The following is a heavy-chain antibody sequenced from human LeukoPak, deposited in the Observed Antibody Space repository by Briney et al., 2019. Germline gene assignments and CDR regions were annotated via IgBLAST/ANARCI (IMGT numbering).Heavy chain of an antibody. V-gene: IGHV3-21*06. CDR1: GFIFSKYA. Sequence: PGGSLRLSWAASGFIFSKYAMEWVRQAPGKGLEWVSSIDGPSDSIYYADSVKGRFTISRDDAKNSVYLQMNSLRAEDTGIYYCARLVCTTIPCYGKFYFDYWGQGTLVPVAS. D-gene: IGHD1-1*01. CDR2: IDGPSDSI. J-gene: IGHJ4*02. CDR3: ARLVCTTIPCYGKFYFDY.